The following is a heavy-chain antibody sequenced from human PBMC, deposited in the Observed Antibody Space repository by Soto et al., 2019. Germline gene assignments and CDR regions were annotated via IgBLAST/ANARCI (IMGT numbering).Heavy chain of an antibody. J-gene: IGHJ3*02. CDR1: GGTFSSYA. CDR3: ARAPYYYDSSGYYDAFDI. CDR2: IIPIFGTA. D-gene: IGHD3-22*01. V-gene: IGHV1-69*01. Sequence: QVQLVQSGAEVKKPGSSVKVSCKASGGTFSSYAISWVRQAPGQGLEWMGGIIPIFGTANYAQKFQGRVTMTADESTSTAYMELSSLRSEDTAVYYCARAPYYYDSSGYYDAFDIWGQGTMVTVSS.